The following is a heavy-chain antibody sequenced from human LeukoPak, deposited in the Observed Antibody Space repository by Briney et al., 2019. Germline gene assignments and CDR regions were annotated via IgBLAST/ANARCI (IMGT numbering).Heavy chain of an antibody. D-gene: IGHD6-13*01. J-gene: IGHJ5*02. V-gene: IGHV3-21*01. CDR3: ARDDSSSWYNIWFDP. CDR1: GFTFSSYS. Sequence: GGSLRLSCAASGFTFSSYSMNWVRQAPGKGLEWASSIRSSSSYIYYADSVKGRFTISRDNAKNSLYLQMNSLRAEDTAVYYCARDDSSSWYNIWFDPWGQGTLVTVSS. CDR2: IRSSSSYI.